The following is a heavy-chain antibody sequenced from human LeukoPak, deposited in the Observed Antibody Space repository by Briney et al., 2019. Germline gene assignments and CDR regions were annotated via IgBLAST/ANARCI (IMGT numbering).Heavy chain of an antibody. CDR2: INPNSGVT. CDR3: ARDRGYSYAKKSSYYYYMDV. D-gene: IGHD5-18*01. V-gene: IGHV1-2*02. CDR1: GYTFTGYY. J-gene: IGHJ6*03. Sequence: GASVKVSCKASGYTFTGYYIHWVRQAPGQGLEWMGWINPNSGVTHYPQKFQGRVTMTRDKSISTAYMELYSLRSDDTAVYYCARDRGYSYAKKSSYYYYMDVWGKGTTVTISS.